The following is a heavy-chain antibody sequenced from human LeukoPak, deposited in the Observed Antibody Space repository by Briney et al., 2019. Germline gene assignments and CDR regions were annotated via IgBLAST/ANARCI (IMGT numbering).Heavy chain of an antibody. CDR1: GYTFTSYD. Sequence: ASVKVSCKASGYTFTSYDINWVRQATGQGLEWMGWMNPNSGNTGYAQKFQGRVTMTRNTSTSTAYMELNSLRAEDTAVYYCAELGITMIGGVWGKGTTVTISS. CDR3: AELGITMIGGV. D-gene: IGHD3-10*02. CDR2: MNPNSGNT. V-gene: IGHV1-8*01. J-gene: IGHJ6*04.